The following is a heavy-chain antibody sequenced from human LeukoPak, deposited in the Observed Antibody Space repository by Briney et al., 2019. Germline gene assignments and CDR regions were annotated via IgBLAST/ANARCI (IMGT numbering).Heavy chain of an antibody. J-gene: IGHJ3*02. CDR1: GYTFTGYY. CDR3: ARENLSLSSGYADAFDI. V-gene: IGHV1-2*02. Sequence: ASVKVSCKASGYTFTGYYMHWVRQAPGQGLEWMGWINPNSGGTNYAQKLQGRVTMTTDTSTSTAYMELRSLRSDDTAVYYCARENLSLSSGYADAFDIWGQGTMVTVSS. D-gene: IGHD6-19*01. CDR2: INPNSGGT.